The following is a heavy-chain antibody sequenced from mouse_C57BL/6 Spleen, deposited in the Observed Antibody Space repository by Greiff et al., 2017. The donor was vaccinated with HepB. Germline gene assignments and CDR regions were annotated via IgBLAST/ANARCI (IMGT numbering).Heavy chain of an antibody. Sequence: QVQLQQSGAELARPGASVKLSCKASGYTFTSYGISWVKQRTGQGLEWIGEIYPRSGNTYYNEKFKGKATLTADKSSSTAYMELRSLTSEDSAVYFCARGRGNFDVWGTGTTVTVS. CDR3: ARGRGNFDV. V-gene: IGHV1-81*01. CDR2: IYPRSGNT. CDR1: GYTFTSYG. J-gene: IGHJ1*03.